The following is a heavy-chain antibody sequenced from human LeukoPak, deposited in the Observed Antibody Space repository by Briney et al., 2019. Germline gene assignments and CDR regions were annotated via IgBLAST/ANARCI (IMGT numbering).Heavy chain of an antibody. D-gene: IGHD1-26*01. J-gene: IGHJ5*02. V-gene: IGHV1-8*01. CDR1: GYTFTTYD. Sequence: GASVKVSCKASGYTFTTYDINWVRQATGQGLEWMGWMNPNSGNTGYAQKFQGRVTVTRDMSTRTVYMELSDLRPEDTALYYCARDYSGQWEQLTGWWIDPWGQGTLVIVSS. CDR2: MNPNSGNT. CDR3: ARDYSGQWEQLTGWWIDP.